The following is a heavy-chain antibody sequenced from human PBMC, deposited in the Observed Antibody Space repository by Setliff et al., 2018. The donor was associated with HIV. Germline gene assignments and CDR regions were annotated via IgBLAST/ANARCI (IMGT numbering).Heavy chain of an antibody. CDR2: IIPIFGTP. D-gene: IGHD1-1*01. CDR1: GGIFSRFA. CDR3: ASPAGAVPTTAPYGDYYYYFYMDV. J-gene: IGHJ6*03. Sequence: SVKVSCKASGGIFSRFAFSWARQAPGQGLEWMGGIIPIFGTPNYAQKFQGRVTITTDESTNTVYMELYSLTSEDTAIYYCASPAGAVPTTAPYGDYYYYFYMDVWGKGTTVTVSS. V-gene: IGHV1-69*05.